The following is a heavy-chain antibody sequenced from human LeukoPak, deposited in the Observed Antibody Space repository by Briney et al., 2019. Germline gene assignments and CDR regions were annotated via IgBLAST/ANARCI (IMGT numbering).Heavy chain of an antibody. D-gene: IGHD1-26*01. CDR3: ARVTNMWELAH. CDR1: GYTFTSYY. J-gene: IGHJ4*02. CDR2: INPSGGST. V-gene: IGHV1-46*01. Sequence: ASVKGSCKASGYTFTSYYMHWVRQAPGQGLEWMGIINPSGGSTGYAQKFQGRVTMTRDTSTSTVYMELSSLRSEDTAVYYCARVTNMWELAHWGQGALVTVSS.